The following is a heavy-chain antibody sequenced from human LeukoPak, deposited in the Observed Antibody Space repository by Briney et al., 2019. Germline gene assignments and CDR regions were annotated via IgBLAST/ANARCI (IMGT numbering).Heavy chain of an antibody. J-gene: IGHJ4*02. CDR2: IHPNGIF. V-gene: IGHV4-34*01. CDR3: ARGRDRSKAGDH. CDR1: GGSCDDYY. D-gene: IGHD5-24*01. Sequence: KSSETLSLTCAVYGGSCDDYYCSWLRQPSGKGLEWIGEIHPNGIFYYNSSLLSRVTISIDTSKSQFSLRLTSVTAADTAFYYCARGRDRSKAGDHWGQGSLVTVSS.